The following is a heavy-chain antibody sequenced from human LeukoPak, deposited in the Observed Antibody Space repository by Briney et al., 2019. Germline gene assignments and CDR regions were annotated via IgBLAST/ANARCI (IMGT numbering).Heavy chain of an antibody. V-gene: IGHV3-48*01. CDR1: GFTLCSYS. Sequence: PGGSLRLSCAASGFTLCSYSMNWVREAPGHGVGGFSYISSSSSAIYYADSVKGRFTISRDNAKNSLYLQMNSLRAEDTAVYYCARDRSSSGWYARAFDIWGQGTMVTVSS. D-gene: IGHD6-19*01. CDR2: ISSSSSAI. J-gene: IGHJ3*02. CDR3: ARDRSSSGWYARAFDI.